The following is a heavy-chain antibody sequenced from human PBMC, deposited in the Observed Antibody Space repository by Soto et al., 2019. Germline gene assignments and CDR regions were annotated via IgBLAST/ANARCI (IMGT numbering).Heavy chain of an antibody. D-gene: IGHD3-3*01. V-gene: IGHV1-2*04. CDR3: ARDSGITIVGVVIYLFDY. J-gene: IGHJ4*02. Sequence: ASLKVSCKASGYTFTVYYMHWVRQAPGQGLEWMGWINPNSGGTNYAQKFQGWVTMTRDTSISTAYMELSRLRSDDTAVYYCARDSGITIVGVVIYLFDYWGQGTLVTVSS. CDR2: INPNSGGT. CDR1: GYTFTVYY.